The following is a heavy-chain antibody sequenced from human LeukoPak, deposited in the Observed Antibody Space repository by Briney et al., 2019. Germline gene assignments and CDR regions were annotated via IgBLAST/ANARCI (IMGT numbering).Heavy chain of an antibody. Sequence: GGSLRLSCAASGFTFSSYAMSWVRQAPGKGLEWVSAISGSGGSTYYADSVKGRFTISRDNSKNTLYLQMNSLRAEDTAVYYCARVVDGNSNYYYYGMDVWGQGTTVTVSS. V-gene: IGHV3-23*01. CDR1: GFTFSSYA. CDR2: ISGSGGST. CDR3: ARVVDGNSNYYYYGMDV. D-gene: IGHD4-23*01. J-gene: IGHJ6*02.